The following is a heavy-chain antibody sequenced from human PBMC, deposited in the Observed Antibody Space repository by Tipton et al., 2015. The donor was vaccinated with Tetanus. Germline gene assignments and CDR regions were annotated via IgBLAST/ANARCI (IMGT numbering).Heavy chain of an antibody. V-gene: IGHV3-7*01. Sequence: SLRLSCAASGFTFSNYYMSWIRQAPGKGLEWVAKIKEDGSEKNYVDSVKGRFTISRDNAKNSLYLQMNSLRAEDTAVYYCARESRSRVVGQWGQGALVTVSS. D-gene: IGHD2-21*01. J-gene: IGHJ4*02. CDR2: IKEDGSEK. CDR3: ARESRSRVVGQ. CDR1: GFTFSNYY.